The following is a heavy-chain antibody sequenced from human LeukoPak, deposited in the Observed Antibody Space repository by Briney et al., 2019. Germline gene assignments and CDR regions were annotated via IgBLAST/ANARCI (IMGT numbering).Heavy chain of an antibody. Sequence: SVKVSCKASGGTFSSYAISWVRQAPGQGLEWMGRIIPILGIANYAQKFQGRVTITADKSTSTAYMELSSLRSEDTAVYYCARTSYDYVWGSYRENWFDPWGQGTLVTVSS. V-gene: IGHV1-69*04. CDR3: ARTSYDYVWGSYRENWFDP. CDR1: GGTFSSYA. CDR2: IIPILGIA. D-gene: IGHD3-16*02. J-gene: IGHJ5*02.